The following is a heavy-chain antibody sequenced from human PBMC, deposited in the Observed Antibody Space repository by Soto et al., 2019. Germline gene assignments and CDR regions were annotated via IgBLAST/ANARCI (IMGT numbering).Heavy chain of an antibody. J-gene: IGHJ4*02. CDR3: ATRLSVSYDPLFDQ. CDR2: ILHSGDII. V-gene: IGHV3-48*03. Sequence: EVQLEESGGGLVQPGGSLRLACAGSGFKFSSYEMNWVRQAPGKGLEWLSFILHSGDIIYYADSVKGRFTISRDNAKNLLYLHLNTPRVEHTAIYYCATRLSVSYDPLFDQWGQGTLVTVSS. CDR1: GFKFSSYE. D-gene: IGHD3-16*01.